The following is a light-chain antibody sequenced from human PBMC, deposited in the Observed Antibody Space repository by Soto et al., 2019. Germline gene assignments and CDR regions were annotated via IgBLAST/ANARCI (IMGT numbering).Light chain of an antibody. Sequence: QSALTQPASVSGSPGQSITISCTGTSSDVGGYNYVSWYQQHPRKAPKLMIYDVSNRPSGVSNRFSGSKSGNTASLTISGLQAEDEADYYCNSYTSSSTYVFGTGTKLTVL. CDR1: SSDVGGYNY. J-gene: IGLJ1*01. V-gene: IGLV2-14*01. CDR3: NSYTSSSTYV. CDR2: DVS.